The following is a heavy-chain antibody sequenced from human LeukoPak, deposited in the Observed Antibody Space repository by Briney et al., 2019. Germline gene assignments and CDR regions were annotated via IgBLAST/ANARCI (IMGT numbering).Heavy chain of an antibody. D-gene: IGHD3-3*01. CDR3: AGSGYDFWSGPPT. CDR1: GGSISSYY. CDR2: LFYSGNI. J-gene: IGHJ5*02. V-gene: IGHV4-59*01. Sequence: SETLSLTCTVSGGSISSYYWTWIRQPPGKGLERIGHLFYSGNINYNPSLKSRVTISEDTSKNQISLNLSSVTAADTAVYYCAGSGYDFWSGPPTWGPGILVTVSS.